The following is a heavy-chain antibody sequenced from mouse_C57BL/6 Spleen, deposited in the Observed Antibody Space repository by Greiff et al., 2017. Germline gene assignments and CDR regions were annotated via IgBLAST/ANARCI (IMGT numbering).Heavy chain of an antibody. V-gene: IGHV5-12*01. Sequence: DVQLVESGGGLVQPGGSLKLSCAASGFTFSDYYMYWVRQTPEKRLEWVAYISNGGGSTYYPDTVKGRFTISRDNAKNTLYLQMSRLKSEDTAMYYCARHEPIYYGNHYYAMDYWGQGTSVTVSA. CDR3: ARHEPIYYGNHYYAMDY. J-gene: IGHJ4*01. D-gene: IGHD2-1*01. CDR2: ISNGGGST. CDR1: GFTFSDYY.